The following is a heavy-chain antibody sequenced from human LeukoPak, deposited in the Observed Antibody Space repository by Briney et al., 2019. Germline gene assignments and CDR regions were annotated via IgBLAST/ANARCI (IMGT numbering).Heavy chain of an antibody. V-gene: IGHV4-59*01. Sequence: SSETLSLTCTVSGGSISNYYWNWIRQPPGKGLEWIGYIYYTGNTNYNPSLKSRVTISVDTSKNQFSLKLSSVTAADTAVYYCARGYGDYGVLYYYYYMDVWGKGTAVTVSS. CDR1: GGSISNYY. J-gene: IGHJ6*03. CDR2: IYYTGNT. CDR3: ARGYGDYGVLYYYYYMDV. D-gene: IGHD4-17*01.